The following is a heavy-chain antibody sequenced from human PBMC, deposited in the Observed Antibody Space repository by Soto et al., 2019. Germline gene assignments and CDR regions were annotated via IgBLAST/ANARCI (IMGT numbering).Heavy chain of an antibody. Sequence: QITLKESGPTLVKPTQTLTLTCTFSGFSLNTDGVGVGWIRQPPGKALEWLALIYWDDDERYSPSLGTRLTISKGTSNMKVVLTMNDMDPVDTATYFCAHSFRSSWSRSGSPYYFDYWGQGTLVTVSS. J-gene: IGHJ4*02. D-gene: IGHD3-10*01. CDR2: IYWDDDE. CDR3: AHSFRSSWSRSGSPYYFDY. V-gene: IGHV2-5*02. CDR1: GFSLNTDGVG.